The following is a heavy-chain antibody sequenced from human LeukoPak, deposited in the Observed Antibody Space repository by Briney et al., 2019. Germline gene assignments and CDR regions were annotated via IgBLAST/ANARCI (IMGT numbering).Heavy chain of an antibody. J-gene: IGHJ4*02. V-gene: IGHV3-74*01. CDR3: ARDPAPSGWYDY. D-gene: IGHD6-19*01. CDR2: INSDGSST. Sequence: GGSLRLSCAASGFTFSSYWMHWVRHAPGKGLVWVSRINSDGSSTTYADSVKGRFTISRDNAKNTLCLQMNSLRAEDTAVYYCARDPAPSGWYDYWGQGTLVTVSS. CDR1: GFTFSSYW.